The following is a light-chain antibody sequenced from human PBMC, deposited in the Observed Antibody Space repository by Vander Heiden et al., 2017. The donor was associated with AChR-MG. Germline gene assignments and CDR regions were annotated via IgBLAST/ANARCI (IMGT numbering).Light chain of an antibody. CDR2: AAS. CDR3: QKYNSAFRT. CDR1: QDISSF. J-gene: IGKJ1*01. Sequence: DIQMTQSPSSLSASVGDRVTITCRASQDISSFLAWYQQRPGNVPKLLIYAASTLQSGVPSRFSGSGSGTDFTLTISGLQPEDVATYYCQKYNSAFRTFGQGTKVEI. V-gene: IGKV1-27*01.